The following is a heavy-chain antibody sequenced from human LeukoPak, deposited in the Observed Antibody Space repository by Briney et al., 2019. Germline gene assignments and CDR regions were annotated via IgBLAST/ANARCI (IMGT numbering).Heavy chain of an antibody. Sequence: GGSLRLSCTASGFSFSQYAMHWVRQAPGKGLEWVAVMSYDGSNEFYADSVKGRFTISRDNSRNTLYLQMNSLRAEDTAVYYCAKDSSSSERSFDYWGQGTLVTVSS. J-gene: IGHJ4*02. CDR2: MSYDGSNE. CDR1: GFSFSQYA. V-gene: IGHV3-30-3*02. CDR3: AKDSSSSERSFDY. D-gene: IGHD6-13*01.